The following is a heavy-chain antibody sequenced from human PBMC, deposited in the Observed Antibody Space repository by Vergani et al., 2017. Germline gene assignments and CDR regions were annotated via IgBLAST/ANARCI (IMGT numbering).Heavy chain of an antibody. V-gene: IGHV5-51*01. CDR1: GYSFTSYW. Sequence: EVQLVQSGAEVKKPGESLRISCKGSGYSFTSYWIGWVRQKPGKGLEWMGIIYPGDSDTRYSPSFQGQVTISADKSISTAYLQWSSLKASDTAMYYCARQISGYSSTLGGGYYFDYWGQGTLVTVSS. D-gene: IGHD6-13*01. J-gene: IGHJ4*02. CDR3: ARQISGYSSTLGGGYYFDY. CDR2: IYPGDSDT.